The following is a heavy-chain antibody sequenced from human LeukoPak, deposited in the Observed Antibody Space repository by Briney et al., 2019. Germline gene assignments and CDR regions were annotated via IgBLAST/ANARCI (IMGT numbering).Heavy chain of an antibody. Sequence: SETLSLTCTVSGGSISSGGYYWSWIRQHPGKGLEWIGYIYYSGSTYYNPSLKSRVTISVDTSKDQFSLKLSSVTAADTAVYYCARELIAAALDYWGQGTLVTVSS. CDR2: IYYSGST. D-gene: IGHD6-13*01. CDR1: GGSISSGGYY. V-gene: IGHV4-31*03. CDR3: ARELIAAALDY. J-gene: IGHJ4*02.